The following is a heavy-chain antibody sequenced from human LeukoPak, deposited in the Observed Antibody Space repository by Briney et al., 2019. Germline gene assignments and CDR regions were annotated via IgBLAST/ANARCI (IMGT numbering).Heavy chain of an antibody. Sequence: GGSLRLSCAASGFTFSDYYMSWIRQAPGKGLEWVAVISYDGSNKYYADSVKGRFTISRDNAKNSLFLQMNSLRAEDTAVYYCARGPVAAAGKASDYWGQGTLVTVSS. CDR2: ISYDGSNK. V-gene: IGHV3-30-3*01. CDR1: GFTFSDYY. J-gene: IGHJ4*02. D-gene: IGHD6-13*01. CDR3: ARGPVAAAGKASDY.